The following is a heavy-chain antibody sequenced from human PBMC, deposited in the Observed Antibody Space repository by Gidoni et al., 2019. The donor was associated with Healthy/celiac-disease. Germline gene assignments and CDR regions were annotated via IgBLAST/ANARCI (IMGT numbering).Heavy chain of an antibody. Sequence: QVQLQQWGAGLLKPSETLSLTCAVYGGSFSGYYWSWIRQPPGKGLEWIGEINHSGSTNYNPSLKSRVTISVDTSKNQFSLKLSSVTAADTAVYYCARRRLGVDFDYWGQGTLVTVSS. V-gene: IGHV4-34*01. J-gene: IGHJ4*02. CDR1: GGSFSGYY. CDR3: ARRRLGVDFDY. D-gene: IGHD3-10*01. CDR2: INHSGST.